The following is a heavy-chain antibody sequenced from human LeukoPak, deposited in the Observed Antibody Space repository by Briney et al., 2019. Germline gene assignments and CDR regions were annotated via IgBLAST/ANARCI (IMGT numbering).Heavy chain of an antibody. CDR1: GFTFSSYA. D-gene: IGHD3-22*01. V-gene: IGHV3-23*01. Sequence: GGSLRLSCAASGFTFSSYAMSWVRQAPGKGLEWVSAISGSGGSTYYADSAKGRFTISRDNSKNTLYLQMNSLRAEDTAVYYCAKRDLRGYYDSSGYYPNWYFDLWGRGTLVTVSS. CDR3: AKRDLRGYYDSSGYYPNWYFDL. CDR2: ISGSGGST. J-gene: IGHJ2*01.